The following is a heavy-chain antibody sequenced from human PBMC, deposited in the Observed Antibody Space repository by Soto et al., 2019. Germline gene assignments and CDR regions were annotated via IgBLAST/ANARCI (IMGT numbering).Heavy chain of an antibody. CDR1: GFTFSSYA. CDR2: ISGSGGST. V-gene: IGHV3-23*01. Sequence: PGGSLRLSCAASGFTFSSYAMSWVRQAPGKGLEWVSAISGSGGSTYYADSVKGRFTISRDNSKNTLYLQMNSLRAEDTAVYYCAKADTVTTLYYYYMDVWGKGTTVTVSS. CDR3: AKADTVTTLYYYYMDV. D-gene: IGHD4-17*01. J-gene: IGHJ6*03.